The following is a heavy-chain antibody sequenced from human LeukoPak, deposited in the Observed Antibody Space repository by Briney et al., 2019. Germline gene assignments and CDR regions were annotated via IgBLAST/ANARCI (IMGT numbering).Heavy chain of an antibody. CDR1: GGSIRSYY. Sequence: SETLSLTCTVSGGSIRSYYWTWIRQPPGKGLEWIGYIYYSGSTNYNPSLKSRVTISVDTSKNQFSLKLSSVTAADTAVYYCARFYRPYYYDSSGPMRGNFDYWGQGTLVTVSS. J-gene: IGHJ4*02. CDR3: ARFYRPYYYDSSGPMRGNFDY. CDR2: IYYSGST. V-gene: IGHV4-59*01. D-gene: IGHD3-22*01.